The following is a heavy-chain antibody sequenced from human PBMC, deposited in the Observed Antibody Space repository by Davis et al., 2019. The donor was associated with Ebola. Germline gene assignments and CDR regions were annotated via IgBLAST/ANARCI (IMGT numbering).Heavy chain of an antibody. Sequence: PGGSLRLSCAASGFTSSSYAMSWVRQAPGKGLEWVGRIKSKTDGGTTDYAAPVKGGFTISRDDSKNTLYLQMNSLRAEDTAVYYCASSPQGATDYWGQGTLVTVSS. J-gene: IGHJ4*02. CDR3: ASSPQGATDY. V-gene: IGHV3-15*01. CDR1: GFTSSSYA. CDR2: IKSKTDGGTT. D-gene: IGHD1-26*01.